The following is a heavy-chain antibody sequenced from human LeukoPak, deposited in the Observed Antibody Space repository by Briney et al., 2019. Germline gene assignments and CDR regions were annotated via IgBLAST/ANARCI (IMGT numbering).Heavy chain of an antibody. J-gene: IGHJ4*02. D-gene: IGHD1-26*01. CDR2: INDNGGQR. V-gene: IGHV3-23*01. CDR1: GFAFKNYA. Sequence: GGSLRLSCAASGFAFKNYAMTWVRQAPGKGLEWVSNINDNGGQRHYADSVKGRFTISRDNSKTTVFLQMDSLRAEDTAVYYCAKTQWKVGATDYFDYWGQGILVTVSS. CDR3: AKTQWKVGATDYFDY.